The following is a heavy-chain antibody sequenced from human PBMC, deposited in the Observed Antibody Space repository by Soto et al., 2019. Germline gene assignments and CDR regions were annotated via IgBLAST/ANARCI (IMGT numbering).Heavy chain of an antibody. D-gene: IGHD3-3*01. V-gene: IGHV4-31*03. CDR3: ESAGYDFWSAKRELEYMDV. CDR2: IYYSGST. J-gene: IGHJ6*03. Sequence: SETLSLTCTVSGGSISSGGYYWSWIRQHPGKGLEWIGYIYYSGSTYYNPSLKSRVTISVDTSKNQFSLKLSSVTAADTAVYYCESAGYDFWSAKRELEYMDVWGKGTTVTVSS. CDR1: GGSISSGGYY.